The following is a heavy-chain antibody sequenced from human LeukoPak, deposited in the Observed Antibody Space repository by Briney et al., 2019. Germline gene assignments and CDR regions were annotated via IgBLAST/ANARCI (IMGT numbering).Heavy chain of an antibody. J-gene: IGHJ4*02. CDR1: GGSISSGSYY. V-gene: IGHV4-39*07. CDR3: ARSTPDIAAAVNY. D-gene: IGHD6-13*01. Sequence: PSETLSLTCTVSGGSISSGSYYWSWIRQPAGKGLEWIGSIYYSGSTYYNPSLKSRVTISVDTSKNQFSLKLSSVTAADTAVYYCARSTPDIAAAVNYWGQGTLVTVSS. CDR2: IYYSGST.